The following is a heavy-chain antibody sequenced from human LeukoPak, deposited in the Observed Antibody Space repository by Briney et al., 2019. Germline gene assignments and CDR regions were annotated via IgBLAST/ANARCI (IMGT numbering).Heavy chain of an antibody. D-gene: IGHD2/OR15-2a*01. CDR1: GYSFTTYW. CDR3: ARAYSVIDNHDYYYYMDV. Sequence: KPGESLKISCKGSGYSFTTYWIGWVRQMPGKGLEWMGIIYPADSDTTYSPSFQGQVTISVDKSISTAYLQWSSLKDADTAMYFCARAYSVIDNHDYYYYMDVWGKGTTVTVSS. CDR2: IYPADSDT. J-gene: IGHJ6*03. V-gene: IGHV5-51*03.